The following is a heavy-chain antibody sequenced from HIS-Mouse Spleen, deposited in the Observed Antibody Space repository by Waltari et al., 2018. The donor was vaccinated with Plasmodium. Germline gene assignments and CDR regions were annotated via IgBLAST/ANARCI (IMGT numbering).Heavy chain of an antibody. CDR3: ASSWYWYFDL. CDR2: IKQEGSDK. Sequence: EVQLVESGGGLVQPGGSLRLSCAASGFTFSSYWMSWVRQAPGKGLEGVANIKQEGSDKDYVDSGKGRFTISRDNAKNSLYLQMNSLRAEDTAVYYCASSWYWYFDLWGRGTLVTVSS. CDR1: GFTFSSYW. D-gene: IGHD6-13*01. J-gene: IGHJ2*01. V-gene: IGHV3-7*01.